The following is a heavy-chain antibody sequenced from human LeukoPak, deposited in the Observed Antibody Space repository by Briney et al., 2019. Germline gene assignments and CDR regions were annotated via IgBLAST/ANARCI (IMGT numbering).Heavy chain of an antibody. CDR2: IYPGDSDT. Sequence: GDSLKISCKGSGYTVTNYWIAWARQMSGKGLEWMGTIYPGDSDTRYSSSFQGQVTISADKSISTAYLQWSSLKASDTAMYYCARRFGRTTDYWGQGTLVTVSS. J-gene: IGHJ4*02. CDR3: ARRFGRTTDY. D-gene: IGHD1-1*01. V-gene: IGHV5-51*01. CDR1: GYTVTNYW.